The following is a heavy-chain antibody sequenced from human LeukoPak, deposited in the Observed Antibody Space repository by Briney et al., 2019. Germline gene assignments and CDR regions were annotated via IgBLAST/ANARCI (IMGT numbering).Heavy chain of an antibody. J-gene: IGHJ6*02. V-gene: IGHV4-61*05. Sequence: SETLSLTCSVSGGSISSSSNYWGWIRQPPGKGLEWIGHIYYSGSTNYNPSLKSRVTVSVDTSKNQFSLKLSSVTAADTAVYYCARGAGNYYFYGMDVWGQGTTVTVSS. CDR2: IYYSGST. CDR1: GGSISSSSNY. CDR3: ARGAGNYYFYGMDV.